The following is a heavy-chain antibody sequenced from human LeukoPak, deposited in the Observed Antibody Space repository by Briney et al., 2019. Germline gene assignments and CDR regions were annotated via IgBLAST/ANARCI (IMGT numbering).Heavy chain of an antibody. D-gene: IGHD1-26*01. CDR2: ISSSSSTI. Sequence: GGSLRLSCAASGFTFSSYSMNWVRQAPGKGLEWVSYISSSSSTIYYADSVKGRFTISRDNAKNSLYLQMNSLRAEDTAVYYCARDPKLGIVGATFWDYWGQGTLVTVSS. J-gene: IGHJ4*02. CDR1: GFTFSSYS. V-gene: IGHV3-48*01. CDR3: ARDPKLGIVGATFWDY.